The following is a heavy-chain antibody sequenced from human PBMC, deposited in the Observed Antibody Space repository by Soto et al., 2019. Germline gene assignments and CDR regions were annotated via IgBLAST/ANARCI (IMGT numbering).Heavy chain of an antibody. Sequence: GGSLRLSCAASGFTFSSYAMSWVRQAPGKGLEWVSAISGSGGSTYYADSVKGRFTISRDNSKNTLYLQMNSLRAEDTAVYYCAKISAIGYCSSTSCYTSPEPNDYWDQGTLVTVSS. CDR2: ISGSGGST. CDR1: GFTFSSYA. CDR3: AKISAIGYCSSTSCYTSPEPNDY. J-gene: IGHJ4*02. D-gene: IGHD2-2*02. V-gene: IGHV3-23*01.